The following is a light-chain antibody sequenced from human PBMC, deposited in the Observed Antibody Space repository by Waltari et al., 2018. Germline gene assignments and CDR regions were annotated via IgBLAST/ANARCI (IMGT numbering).Light chain of an antibody. CDR3: QSSDITLDAAL. V-gene: IGLV1-40*01. CDR1: NSNIGAGFN. CDR2: NNN. J-gene: IGLJ2*01. Sequence: QAVLTQPPSVSGAPGQRVSIPCTGSNSNIGAGFNVHWYQQLPGRAPRLLIYNNNNRPSGVPDRFFGSRSGTSASLVITGLQTEDEADYYCQSSDITLDAALFGGGTKVTVL.